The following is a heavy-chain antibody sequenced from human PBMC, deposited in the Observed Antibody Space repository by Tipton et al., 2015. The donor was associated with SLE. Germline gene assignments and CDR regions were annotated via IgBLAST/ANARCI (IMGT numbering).Heavy chain of an antibody. CDR3: AKGRGFGVIYPFDS. J-gene: IGHJ4*02. Sequence: SLRLSCSVSGFSVSSNYMNWVRQAPGKGLEWVSGIYRDGRTYHLDSVKGRFSISADNSKNTVYLQMSSLRAEDTALYYCAKGRGFGVIYPFDSWGQGTLVTVSS. CDR2: IYRDGRT. CDR1: GFSVSSNY. D-gene: IGHD3-3*01. V-gene: IGHV3-53*01.